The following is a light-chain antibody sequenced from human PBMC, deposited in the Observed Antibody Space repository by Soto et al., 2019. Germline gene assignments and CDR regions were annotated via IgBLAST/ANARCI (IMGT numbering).Light chain of an antibody. CDR3: QQYNNWPPIT. J-gene: IGKJ5*01. CDR1: QGISSW. Sequence: DIQMTQSPSSVSASVGDRVTVTCRASQGISSWLAWYQKKPGKAPKLLIYAASTRATGIPARFRWRWFWTEFTLTISSLQSEDFALYYCQQYNNWPPITFGQGTRLEIK. V-gene: IGKV1-12*01. CDR2: AAS.